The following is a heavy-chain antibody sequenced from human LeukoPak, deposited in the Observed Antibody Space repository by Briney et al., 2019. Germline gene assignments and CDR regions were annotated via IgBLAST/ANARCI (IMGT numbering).Heavy chain of an antibody. CDR3: ARRGILYSSSSWYYYMDV. CDR2: ISGSGGST. D-gene: IGHD6-6*01. V-gene: IGHV3-23*01. CDR1: GFTFSSYA. J-gene: IGHJ6*03. Sequence: GGSLRLSCAASGFTFSSYAMSWVRQAPGKGLEWVSAISGSGGSTYYADSVKGRFTISRDNSKNTLYLQMNSLRAEDTAVYYCARRGILYSSSSWYYYMDVWGKGTTVTVSS.